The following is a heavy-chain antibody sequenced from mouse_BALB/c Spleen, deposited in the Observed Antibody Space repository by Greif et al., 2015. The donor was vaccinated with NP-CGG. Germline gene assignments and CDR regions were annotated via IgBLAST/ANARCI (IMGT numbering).Heavy chain of an antibody. CDR3: VRDPPYQVRGYFDV. J-gene: IGHJ1*01. CDR1: GFSLTSYD. CDR2: IWTGGGT. Sequence: VKLVESGPGLVAPSQSLSITCTVSGFSLTSYDISWIRQPPGKGLEWLGVIWTGGGTNYNSAFMSRLSISKDNSKSQVFLKMNSLQTDDTAIYYCVRDPPYQVRGYFDVWGAGTTVTVSS. V-gene: IGHV2-9-2*01. D-gene: IGHD2-1*01.